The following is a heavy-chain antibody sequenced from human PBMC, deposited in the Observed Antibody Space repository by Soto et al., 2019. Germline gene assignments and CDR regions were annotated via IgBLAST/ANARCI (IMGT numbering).Heavy chain of an antibody. V-gene: IGHV4-30-2*01. CDR3: ARDRGYSYGYFDP. Sequence: PSETLSLTCAVSCGSISSGGYSWSWIRQPPGKGLEWIGYIYHSGSTYYNPSLKSRVTISVDRSKNQFSLKLSSVTAADTAVYYCARDRGYSYGYFDPWGQGTLVTVSS. CDR1: CGSISSGGYS. CDR2: IYHSGST. J-gene: IGHJ5*02. D-gene: IGHD5-18*01.